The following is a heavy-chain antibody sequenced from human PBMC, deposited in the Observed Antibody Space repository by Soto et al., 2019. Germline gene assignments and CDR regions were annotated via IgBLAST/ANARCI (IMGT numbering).Heavy chain of an antibody. CDR3: ARAAGATKDDFAI. V-gene: IGHV4-31*03. CDR2: SNYCGNT. J-gene: IGHJ3*02. D-gene: IGHD1-26*01. Sequence: TVSRPYSVCESSVSFASAIWRRVNQFPGKGLEWIGYSNYCGNTYYNPSLRSRITMSVNTSKNTLYLQMNSLRAEDTAGYYCARAAGATKDDFAILGQGTMVT. CDR1: ESSVSFASAI.